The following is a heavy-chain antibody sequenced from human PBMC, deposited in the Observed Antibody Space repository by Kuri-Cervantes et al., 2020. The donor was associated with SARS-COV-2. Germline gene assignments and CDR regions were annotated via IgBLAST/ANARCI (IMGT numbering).Heavy chain of an antibody. CDR2: IIPIFGTA. V-gene: IGHV1-69*05. CDR3: ARDKDLEAFDI. D-gene: IGHD1-1*01. J-gene: IGHJ3*02. CDR1: GGTFSSYA. Sequence: SVKVSCKASGGTFSSYAISWVRQAPGQGLEWTGGIIPIFGTANYAQKLQGRVTMTTDTSTSTAYMELRSLRSDDTAVYYCARDKDLEAFDIWGQGTMVTVSS.